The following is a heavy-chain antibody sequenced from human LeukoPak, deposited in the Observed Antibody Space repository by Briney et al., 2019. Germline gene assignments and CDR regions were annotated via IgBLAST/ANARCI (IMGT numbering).Heavy chain of an antibody. CDR2: IYHSGST. CDR1: GGSISTYY. V-gene: IGHV4-59*01. D-gene: IGHD6-6*01. J-gene: IGHJ1*01. Sequence: SETLSLTCTVSGGSISTYYWNWIRQPPGKGLEWIGYIYHSGSTNYNPSLQGRVTISVDTSENQFSLNLNPVTAADTAVYYCARGGAARLHFQNWGQGTLVTVSS. CDR3: ARGGAARLHFQN.